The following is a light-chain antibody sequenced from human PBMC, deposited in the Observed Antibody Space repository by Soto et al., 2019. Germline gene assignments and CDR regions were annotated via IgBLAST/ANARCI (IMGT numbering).Light chain of an antibody. J-gene: IGKJ1*01. V-gene: IGKV3-15*01. CDR2: GAS. CDR3: QQYNNWPPLWT. CDR1: QSVSSN. Sequence: EIVMTQSPATLSVSQGERATLSCRSSQSVSSNLAWYQQKPGQAPRLLIYGASTRATGIPARFSGSGSETEFTLTISSLQSEDFAVYYCQQYNNWPPLWTFGQGTKVDIK.